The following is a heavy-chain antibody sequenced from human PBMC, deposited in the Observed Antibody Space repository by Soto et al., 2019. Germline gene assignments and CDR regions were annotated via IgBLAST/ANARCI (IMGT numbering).Heavy chain of an antibody. V-gene: IGHV4-61*01. J-gene: IGHJ6*02. CDR3: ATRDCSGGSCFSSYYCYDMDV. CDR1: GGSVSSGSYY. Sequence: PSETLSLTCTVSGGSVSSGSYYWSWIRQPPGKGLEWIGYIYYSGSTNYNPSLKSRVTISVGTSKNQFSLKLSSVTAADTAVYYCATRDCSGGSCFSSYYCYDMDVWGQGTTVTVYS. D-gene: IGHD2-15*01. CDR2: IYYSGST.